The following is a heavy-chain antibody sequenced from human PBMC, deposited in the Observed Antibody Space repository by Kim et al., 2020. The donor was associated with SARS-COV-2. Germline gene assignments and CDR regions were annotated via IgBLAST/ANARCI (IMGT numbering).Heavy chain of an antibody. V-gene: IGHV4-34*01. CDR1: GWSFSGYY. J-gene: IGHJ6*01. D-gene: IGHD2-2*01. CDR3: ASPYFGSTSCYHYYGMDL. Sequence: SETLSLTCAVYGWSFSGYYWSWIRQPPGKGLEWIGEINHSGSTNYNASLKSRVIILLDTTTNQFSLMLSSVTAADTAAYYCASPYFGSTSCYHYYGMDL. CDR2: INHSGST.